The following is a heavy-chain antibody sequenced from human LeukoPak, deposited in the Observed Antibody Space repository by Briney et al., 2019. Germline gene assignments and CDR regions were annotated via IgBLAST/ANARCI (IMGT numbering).Heavy chain of an antibody. CDR3: AKRGAREGYCSSTSCYPTHY. J-gene: IGHJ4*02. D-gene: IGHD2-2*01. CDR2: ISGSGGST. Sequence: GGSLRLSCAASGFTFSSYAVSWVRQAPGKGLEWVSAISGSGGSTYYADSVKGRFTISRDNSKNTLYLQMNSLRAEDTAVYYCAKRGAREGYCSSTSCYPTHYWGQGTLVTVSS. CDR1: GFTFSSYA. V-gene: IGHV3-23*01.